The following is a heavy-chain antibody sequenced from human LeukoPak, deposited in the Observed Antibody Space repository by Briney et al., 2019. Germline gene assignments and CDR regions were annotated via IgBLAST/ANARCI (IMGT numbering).Heavy chain of an antibody. D-gene: IGHD3-22*01. CDR2: ISNDGSNK. Sequence: PGGSLRLSCAASGFTFSSYGMHWVRQAPGKGLEWVAVISNDGSNKYYADSEKGLFTISSDNSKNTLYLQMNRLRAEDTAVYYCAKEVYYYDSSGCYYFDAFDIWGQGTMVTVSS. CDR1: GFTFSSYG. J-gene: IGHJ3*02. V-gene: IGHV3-30*18. CDR3: AKEVYYYDSSGCYYFDAFDI.